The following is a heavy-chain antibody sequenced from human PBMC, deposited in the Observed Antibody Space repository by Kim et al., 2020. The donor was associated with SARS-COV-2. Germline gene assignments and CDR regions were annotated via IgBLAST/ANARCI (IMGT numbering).Heavy chain of an antibody. Sequence: ASVKVSCKASGYTFTSYAMHWVRQAPGQRLEWMGWINAGNGNTKYSQKFQGRVTITRDTSASTAYMELSSLRSEDTAVYYCARGNIVVVPAANNWFDPWGQGTLVTVSS. CDR3: ARGNIVVVPAANNWFDP. V-gene: IGHV1-3*01. CDR2: INAGNGNT. D-gene: IGHD2-2*01. J-gene: IGHJ5*02. CDR1: GYTFTSYA.